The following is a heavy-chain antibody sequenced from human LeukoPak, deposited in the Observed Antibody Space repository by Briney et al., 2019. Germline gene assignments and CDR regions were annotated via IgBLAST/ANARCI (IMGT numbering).Heavy chain of an antibody. J-gene: IGHJ3*02. CDR3: ARAPMTTVTVGAFDI. D-gene: IGHD4-17*01. V-gene: IGHV3-30*03. CDR2: VSHDGSYK. CDR1: GFDFNTYG. Sequence: GRSLRLSCAASGFDFNTYGMHWVRQAPGRGLAWVATVSHDGSYKDYVESAKGRFTISRDNSKKTLFLQMNSLRAEDTAVYYCARAPMTTVTVGAFDIWGQGTMVTVSS.